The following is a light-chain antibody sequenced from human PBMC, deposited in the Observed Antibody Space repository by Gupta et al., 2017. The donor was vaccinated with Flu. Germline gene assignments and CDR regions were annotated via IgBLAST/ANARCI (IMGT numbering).Light chain of an antibody. CDR3: QQDNRWPRT. J-gene: IGKJ1*01. CDR2: GAS. Sequence: PGTLSVSPCERVTLTCMASQSIGSRLAWYQQTPGQAPSLLISGASSRATGIPDRFSGSGFGTEFTLTISSLQSEEFAFYYCQQDNRWPRTFGQGTKLEIK. CDR1: QSIGSR. V-gene: IGKV3-15*01.